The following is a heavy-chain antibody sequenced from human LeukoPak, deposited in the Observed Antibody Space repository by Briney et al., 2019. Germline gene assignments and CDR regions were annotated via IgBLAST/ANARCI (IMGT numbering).Heavy chain of an antibody. V-gene: IGHV1-46*01. CDR3: ARGLRSSYYYDSSGHSFDF. CDR2: INPSGGST. CDR1: GYTFTSYY. Sequence: ASVKVSCKASGYTFTSYYMHWVRPAPGQGRAWMGIINPSGGSTSYAQKFQGRVTITRDMSTTTVYMELSSLRSEDTAVYYCARGLRSSYYYDSSGHSFDFWGQGTLVTVSS. J-gene: IGHJ4*02. D-gene: IGHD3-22*01.